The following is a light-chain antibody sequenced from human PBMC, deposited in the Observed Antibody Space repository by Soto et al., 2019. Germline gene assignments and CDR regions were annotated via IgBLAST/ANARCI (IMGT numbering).Light chain of an antibody. Sequence: QSALTQPPSLSAAQGQKVTISCSGSSTKIGNNYVSWYQQLPGTAPKLLIYDNNKRPSGIPDRFSGSKSDTSATLGIIGLQTGDEADYYCGTWDSSLSVYVFGTGTKVTVL. CDR1: STKIGNNY. CDR3: GTWDSSLSVYV. J-gene: IGLJ1*01. CDR2: DNN. V-gene: IGLV1-51*01.